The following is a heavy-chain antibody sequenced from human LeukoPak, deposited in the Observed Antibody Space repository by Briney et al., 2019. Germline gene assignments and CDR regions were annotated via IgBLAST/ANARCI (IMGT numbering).Heavy chain of an antibody. Sequence: GASVKVSCNASGGTFSSYAISWVRQAPGQGLEWMGGIIPIFGTANYAQKFQGRVTITADESTSTAYMELSSLRSEDTAVYYCARHIVVVVAAREIHAFDIWGQGTMVTVSS. V-gene: IGHV1-69*13. CDR3: ARHIVVVVAAREIHAFDI. CDR2: IIPIFGTA. J-gene: IGHJ3*02. D-gene: IGHD2-15*01. CDR1: GGTFSSYA.